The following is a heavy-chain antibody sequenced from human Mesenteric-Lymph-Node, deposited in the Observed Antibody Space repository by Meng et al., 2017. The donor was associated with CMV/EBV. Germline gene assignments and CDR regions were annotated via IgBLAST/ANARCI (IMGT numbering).Heavy chain of an antibody. CDR1: GYTFIGYY. D-gene: IGHD3-10*01. CDR3: ARGAYGSGTSLIQH. Sequence: ASGYTFIGYYINWVRQAPGQGLEWMGWINPDSGDTNYAQKFQGRVTMTRDTSISTAYMELSRLKSDDTAVYYCARGAYGSGTSLIQHWGQGTLVTVSS. V-gene: IGHV1-2*02. J-gene: IGHJ1*01. CDR2: INPDSGDT.